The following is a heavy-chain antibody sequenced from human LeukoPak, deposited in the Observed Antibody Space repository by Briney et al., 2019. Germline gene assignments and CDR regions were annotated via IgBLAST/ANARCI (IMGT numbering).Heavy chain of an antibody. CDR2: IWYDGSNK. J-gene: IGHJ4*02. V-gene: IGHV3-33*08. Sequence: PGGSLRLSCAASGFTFSSYWMHWVRQAPGKGLEWVAVIWYDGSNKYYADSVKGRFTISRDNSKNTLYLQMNSLRAEDTAVYYCATPSWDCSSTSCYFDYWGQGTLVTVSS. CDR1: GFTFSSYW. D-gene: IGHD2-2*01. CDR3: ATPSWDCSSTSCYFDY.